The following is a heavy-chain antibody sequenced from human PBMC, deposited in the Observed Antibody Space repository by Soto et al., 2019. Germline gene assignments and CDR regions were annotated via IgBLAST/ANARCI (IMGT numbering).Heavy chain of an antibody. D-gene: IGHD6-13*01. CDR2: IIPMCGEA. Sequence: QVQLVQSGAEVKKPGSSVKVSCKASGGTFTSHAVSWVRQAPGQGLEWMGGIIPMCGEANYALNFQGRVTITADEPTGTAYMELSSLRSEDTAVYSCARGSISWFLDYWGLGTLVTVSS. CDR1: GGTFTSHA. CDR3: ARGSISWFLDY. J-gene: IGHJ4*02. V-gene: IGHV1-69*12.